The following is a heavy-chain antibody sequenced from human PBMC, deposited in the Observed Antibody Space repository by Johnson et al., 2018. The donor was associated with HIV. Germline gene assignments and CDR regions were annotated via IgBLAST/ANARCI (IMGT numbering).Heavy chain of an antibody. V-gene: IGHV3-11*04. D-gene: IGHD6-19*01. J-gene: IGHJ3*02. CDR3: ARDHGWGRGWLVDAFDI. Sequence: QVQLVESGGGLVKPGGSLRLSCAASGFIFSDYYMSWIRQAPGKGLEWVSYISSSGSTIYYADSVKGRFTISRDNAKNSLYLQMNSLRPEDTAVYYCARDHGWGRGWLVDAFDIWGQGTMVTISS. CDR2: ISSSGSTI. CDR1: GFIFSDYY.